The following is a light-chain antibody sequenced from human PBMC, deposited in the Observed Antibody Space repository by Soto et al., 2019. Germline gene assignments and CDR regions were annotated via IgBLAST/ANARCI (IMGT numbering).Light chain of an antibody. CDR1: QSVSSY. J-gene: IGKJ1*01. V-gene: IGKV3-11*01. CDR2: DAS. CDR3: QQRATWPLT. Sequence: EIVLTQSPDTLSLSPGERATLSCRASQSVSSYFAWYQQKPGQAPRLLIYDASNRATGIPARFSGSGSGTDFTLTISSLEPEDFAVYYCQQRATWPLTFGQGTRVDIK.